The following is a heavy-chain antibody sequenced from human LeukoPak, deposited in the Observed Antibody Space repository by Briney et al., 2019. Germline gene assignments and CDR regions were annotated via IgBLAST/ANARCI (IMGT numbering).Heavy chain of an antibody. CDR1: GYSFSSYW. D-gene: IGHD3-16*01. CDR3: VRQRGSYAEFDV. J-gene: IGHJ3*01. Sequence: GESLKISFKGSGYSFSSYWIGWVRQMPGKGLEWVGIIYPGDSDSRYSPPFRGQVSMSVDKSNRTAYLRWSSLKASDTAMYFCVRQRGSYAEFDVWGQGTMVTVSS. V-gene: IGHV5-51*01. CDR2: IYPGDSDS.